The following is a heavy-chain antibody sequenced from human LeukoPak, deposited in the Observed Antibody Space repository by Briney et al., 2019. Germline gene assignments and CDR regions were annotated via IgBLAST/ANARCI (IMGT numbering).Heavy chain of an antibody. J-gene: IGHJ5*02. D-gene: IGHD6-6*01. CDR1: GGSISSHY. V-gene: IGHV4-59*11. CDR2: IYYSGST. Sequence: SETLSLTCTVSGGSISSHYWSWIRQPPGKGLEWIGYIYYSGSTNYNPSLKSRVTISVNTSKNQFSLKLSSVTAADTAVYYCARQKIAARGNWFDPWGQGTLVTVSS. CDR3: ARQKIAARGNWFDP.